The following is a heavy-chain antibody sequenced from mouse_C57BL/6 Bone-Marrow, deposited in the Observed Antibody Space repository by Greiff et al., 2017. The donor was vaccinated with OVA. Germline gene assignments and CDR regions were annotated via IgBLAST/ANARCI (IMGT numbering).Heavy chain of an antibody. D-gene: IGHD1-1*01. J-gene: IGHJ1*03. CDR1: GFTFSSYG. CDR2: ISSGGSYT. Sequence: EVKLVESGGDLVKPGGSLKLSCAASGFTFSSYGMSWVRQTPDKRLEWVATISSGGSYTYYPDSVKGRFTISRDNAKNTLYLQMSSLKSEDTAMYYCARPYGSSSNWYFDVWGTGTTVTVSS. CDR3: ARPYGSSSNWYFDV. V-gene: IGHV5-6*01.